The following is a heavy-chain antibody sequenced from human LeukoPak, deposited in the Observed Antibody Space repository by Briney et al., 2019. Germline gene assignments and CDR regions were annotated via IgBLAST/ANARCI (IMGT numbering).Heavy chain of an antibody. CDR2: ISYDGSNK. J-gene: IGHJ4*02. V-gene: IGHV3-30-3*01. CDR3: ARDEGPYGEFDY. D-gene: IGHD3-10*01. CDR1: GFPFISYA. Sequence: GGSLSLSCAASGFPFISYAMHWVRQAPGKGLEWVAVISYDGSNKYYADSVKGRFTISRDNSKNTLYLQMNSLRAEDTAVYYCARDEGPYGEFDYWGQGTLVTVSS.